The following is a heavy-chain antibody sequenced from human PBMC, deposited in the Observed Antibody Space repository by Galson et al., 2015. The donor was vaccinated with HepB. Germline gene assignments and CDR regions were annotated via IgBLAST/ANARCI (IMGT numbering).Heavy chain of an antibody. CDR1: GFTFSGSA. CDR2: IRSKANNYAT. Sequence: LRLSCAASGFTFSGSAIHWVRQASGKGPEWVGRIRSKANNYATSYVPSLKGRFTISRDDSKKMAYLHMKSLKTEDTAVYYCTRLGDVSGYSSRWGQGTLVTVSS. D-gene: IGHD6-13*01. V-gene: IGHV3-73*01. CDR3: TRLGDVSGYSSR. J-gene: IGHJ4*02.